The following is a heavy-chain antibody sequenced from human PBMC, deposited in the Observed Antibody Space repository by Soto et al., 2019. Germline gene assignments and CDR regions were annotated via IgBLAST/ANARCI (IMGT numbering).Heavy chain of an antibody. CDR2: ISSSSSYI. Sequence: EVQLVESGGGLVKPGGSLRLSCAASGFTFSSYSMNWVRQAPGKGLEWVSSISSSSSYIYYADSVKGRFTISRDNAKNSRYMQMNSLRAEDTAVYYCARGPKVVPADIYYMDVWGKVTTVTVSS. D-gene: IGHD2-2*01. V-gene: IGHV3-21*01. CDR3: ARGPKVVPADIYYMDV. J-gene: IGHJ6*03. CDR1: GFTFSSYS.